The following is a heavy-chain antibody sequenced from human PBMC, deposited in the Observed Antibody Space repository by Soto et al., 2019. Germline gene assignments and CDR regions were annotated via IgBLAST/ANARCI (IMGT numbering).Heavy chain of an antibody. CDR2: IIPIFGTA. V-gene: IGHV1-69*06. J-gene: IGHJ6*02. Sequence: AAVKVSCKASGGTFSSYAISWVRQAPGQGLEWMGGIIPIFGTANYAQKFQGRVTITADKTTSTAYMALSSLRSEDTAVYYCARDTAIAARGTFYYHGMDVWGQGATVTV. CDR1: GGTFSSYA. CDR3: ARDTAIAARGTFYYHGMDV. D-gene: IGHD6-6*01.